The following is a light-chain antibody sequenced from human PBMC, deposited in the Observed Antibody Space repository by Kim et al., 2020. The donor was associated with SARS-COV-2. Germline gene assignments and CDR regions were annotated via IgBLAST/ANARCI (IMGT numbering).Light chain of an antibody. CDR3: AAWDDSLSGYV. Sequence: GRRVTISCSGGSPNIGSNYVYWYQQLPGTAPKLLIYSNNQRPSGVPDRFSGSKSGTSASLAISGLRSEDEADYYCAAWDDSLSGYVFGTGTKVTVL. CDR2: SNN. V-gene: IGLV1-47*02. J-gene: IGLJ1*01. CDR1: SPNIGSNY.